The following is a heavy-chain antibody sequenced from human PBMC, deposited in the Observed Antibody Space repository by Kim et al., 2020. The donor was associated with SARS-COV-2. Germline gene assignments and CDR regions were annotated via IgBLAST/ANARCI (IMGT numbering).Heavy chain of an antibody. J-gene: IGHJ6*02. D-gene: IGHD6-13*01. CDR3: ARVYPGIAAADHYYYYGIDV. CDR1: GYTFTSYY. V-gene: IGHV1-46*01. Sequence: ASVKVSCKASGYTFTSYYMHWVRQAPGQGLEWMGIINPSGGITSYAQKFQGRVTMTRDTSTSTVYMELSSLRSEDTAVYYCARVYPGIAAADHYYYYGIDVWGQGATVTVSS. CDR2: INPSGGIT.